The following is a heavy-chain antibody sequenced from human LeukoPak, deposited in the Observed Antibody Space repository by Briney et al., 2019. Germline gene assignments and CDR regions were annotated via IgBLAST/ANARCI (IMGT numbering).Heavy chain of an antibody. D-gene: IGHD3-10*01. CDR1: GGSISSGDCY. J-gene: IGHJ6*04. CDR3: ARDYYYGSGTEYYYYGMDV. Sequence: SETLSLTCTVSGGSISSGDCYWSWIRQPPGKGLEWIGYIYYSGSTYYNPSLKSRVTISVDTSKNQFSLKLSSVTAADTAVYYCARDYYYGSGTEYYYYGMDVWSKGTTVTVSS. CDR2: IYYSGST. V-gene: IGHV4-30-4*01.